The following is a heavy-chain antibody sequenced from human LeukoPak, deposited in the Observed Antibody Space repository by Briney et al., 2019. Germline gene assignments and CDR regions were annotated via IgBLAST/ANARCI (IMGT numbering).Heavy chain of an antibody. D-gene: IGHD1-1*01. V-gene: IGHV1-69*02. CDR3: ARSLTPGGFDY. J-gene: IGHJ4*02. Sequence: ASVKVSSKASGGTFSSYTISWVRQAPGQGLEWMGRIIPILGIANYAQKFQGRVTITADKSTSTAYMELSSLRSEDTAVYYCARSLTPGGFDYWGQGTLVTVSS. CDR2: IIPILGIA. CDR1: GGTFSSYT.